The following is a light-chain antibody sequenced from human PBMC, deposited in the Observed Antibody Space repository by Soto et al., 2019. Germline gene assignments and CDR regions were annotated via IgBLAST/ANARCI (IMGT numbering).Light chain of an antibody. CDR2: GDT. V-gene: IGLV1-40*01. CDR1: SSNIGAGYD. J-gene: IGLJ3*02. Sequence: QPVLTQPPSVSGAPGQRVTISCTGSSSNIGAGYDVHWYQQLPGTAPKLLISGDTNRPSGVPDRFSGSKSGTSASLAITGLRAEDEADYYCQSFASSLSGWLFGGGTKLTVL. CDR3: QSFASSLSGWL.